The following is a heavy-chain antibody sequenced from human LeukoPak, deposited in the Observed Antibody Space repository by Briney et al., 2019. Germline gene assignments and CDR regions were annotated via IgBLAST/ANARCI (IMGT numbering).Heavy chain of an antibody. CDR2: ISWNSGSI. Sequence: PGGSLRLSCAASGFTFDDYAMHWVRQAPGKGLERVSGISWNSGSIGYADSVKGRFTISRDNAKNSLYLQMNSLRAEDTALYYCAKAYGDYYFDYWGQGTLVTVSS. CDR3: AKAYGDYYFDY. J-gene: IGHJ4*02. CDR1: GFTFDDYA. V-gene: IGHV3-9*01. D-gene: IGHD4-17*01.